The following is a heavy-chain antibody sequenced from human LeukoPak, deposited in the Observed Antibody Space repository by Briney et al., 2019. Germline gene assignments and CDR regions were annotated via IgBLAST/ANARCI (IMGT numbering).Heavy chain of an antibody. CDR1: TVHN. CDR3: AVSVEAAAVPAFDN. Sequence: ASVKVSCRIITVHNIHWMQQAPGQGLGFMGWIHPNTGDTRYAQKFQGRVTMTRDTSTDTVYMELTRLTSDDTAVYYCAVSVEAAAVPAFDNWGQGTLVTVSS. CDR2: IHPNTGDT. D-gene: IGHD6-25*01. V-gene: IGHV1-2*02. J-gene: IGHJ4*02.